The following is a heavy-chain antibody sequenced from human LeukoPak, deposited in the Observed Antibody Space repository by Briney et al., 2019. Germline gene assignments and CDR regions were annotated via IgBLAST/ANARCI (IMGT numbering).Heavy chain of an antibody. CDR3: ARDPVYSSSWYPYYYYYGMDV. J-gene: IGHJ6*02. Sequence: PSGTLSLTCTVSGGSISSGGYYWSWIRQHPGKGLEWIGYIYYSGSTYYNPSLKSRVTISVDTSKNQFSLKLSSVTAADTAVYYCARDPVYSSSWYPYYYYYGMDVWGQGTTVTVSS. D-gene: IGHD6-13*01. V-gene: IGHV4-31*03. CDR2: IYYSGST. CDR1: GGSISSGGYY.